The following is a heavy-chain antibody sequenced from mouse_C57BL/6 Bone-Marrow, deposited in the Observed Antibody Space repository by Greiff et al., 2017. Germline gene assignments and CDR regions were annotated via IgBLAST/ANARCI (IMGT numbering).Heavy chain of an antibody. Sequence: QVQLQQSGPELVKPGASVKISCKASGYAFSSSWLNWVKQRPGKGLEWIGRIYPGDGDTNYNGKFKGKATLTADKSSSTAYMQLSSLTSEDSAVSCCAREFILDYWGQGTTLTVSS. CDR2: IYPGDGDT. J-gene: IGHJ2*01. CDR3: AREFILDY. CDR1: GYAFSSSW. V-gene: IGHV1-82*01. D-gene: IGHD1-1*01.